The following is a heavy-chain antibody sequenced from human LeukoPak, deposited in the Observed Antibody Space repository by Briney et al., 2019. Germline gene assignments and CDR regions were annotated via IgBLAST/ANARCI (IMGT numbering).Heavy chain of an antibody. Sequence: GGSLRLSCAASGFTFSSYAMTWVRQAPGKGLEWVSAISGSGGSTYYADSVKGRFTISKDNSKNTLYLQMNSLRAEDTAVYYCAKDGVLGYCSGGSCYSDYWGQGTLVTVSS. CDR3: AKDGVLGYCSGGSCYSDY. CDR2: ISGSGGST. D-gene: IGHD2-15*01. V-gene: IGHV3-23*01. J-gene: IGHJ4*02. CDR1: GFTFSSYA.